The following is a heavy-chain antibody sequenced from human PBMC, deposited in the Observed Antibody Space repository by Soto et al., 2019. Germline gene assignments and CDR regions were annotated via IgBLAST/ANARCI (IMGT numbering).Heavy chain of an antibody. V-gene: IGHV3-30*18. D-gene: IGHD1-26*01. CDR1: GFIFSNYG. Sequence: GSLRLSCAASGFIFSNYGLHWVRQAPGMGLEWVAVISSDGSIQYYADSVQGRFTVSRDNSKNSLYLQMNSLRTEDTAVYYCAKAAGRRWTPFDPWGQGTLVTVSS. CDR3: AKAAGRRWTPFDP. J-gene: IGHJ5*02. CDR2: ISSDGSIQ.